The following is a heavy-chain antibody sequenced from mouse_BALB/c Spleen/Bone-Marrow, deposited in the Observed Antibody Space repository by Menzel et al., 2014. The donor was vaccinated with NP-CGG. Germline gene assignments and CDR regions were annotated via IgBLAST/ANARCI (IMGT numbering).Heavy chain of an antibody. J-gene: IGHJ2*01. CDR3: ARNFDS. CDR2: ISSYNDAT. CDR1: GYSFTGYY. V-gene: IGHV1S34*01. Sequence: LVRTGASVKTSCKASGYSFTGYYIHWVRQSHGKSLEWIGYISSYNDATNYNQKFKGKATFTLDTSSSAAYMQFNSLTSEDSAVYYCARNFDSWGQGTTLTVSS.